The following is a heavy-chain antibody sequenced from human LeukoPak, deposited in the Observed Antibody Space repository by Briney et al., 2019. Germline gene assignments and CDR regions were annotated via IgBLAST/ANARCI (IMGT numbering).Heavy chain of an antibody. CDR2: ISSSSSTI. V-gene: IGHV3-48*01. Sequence: GGSLRLSCAASGFTFSSYSMNWVRQAPGKGLEWVSYISSSSSTIYYADSVKGRFTISRDNAKNSLYLQMNSLRAEDTAVYYCARDLSPFYDFWSGYQVWGKGTTVTVSS. CDR3: ARDLSPFYDFWSGYQV. J-gene: IGHJ6*04. D-gene: IGHD3-3*01. CDR1: GFTFSSYS.